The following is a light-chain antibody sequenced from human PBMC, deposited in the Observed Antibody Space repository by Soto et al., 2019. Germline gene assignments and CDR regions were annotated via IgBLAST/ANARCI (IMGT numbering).Light chain of an antibody. V-gene: IGKV1-39*01. CDR2: AAT. Sequence: DIQMTQSPSSLSASVGDRVTITCRTSQNIGSYLNWYQQKPGKAPKLLILAATSLQTGVPSRFSGSGYVTDFTLTISSLHPEDFATYYCQQSYSSPMSTFGQGTKLEI. J-gene: IGKJ2*01. CDR3: QQSYSSPMST. CDR1: QNIGSY.